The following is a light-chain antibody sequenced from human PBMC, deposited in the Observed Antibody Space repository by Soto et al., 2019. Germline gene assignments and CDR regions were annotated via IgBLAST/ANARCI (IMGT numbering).Light chain of an antibody. Sequence: VLTQSPGTLSLSPGDRATLSCRASQSISSYLAWYQQKPGQAPRLLIYDASNRATGIPARFSGSGSGTDFTLTISSLEPEDFAIYSCQQRSSWLTFGGGTKVDIK. J-gene: IGKJ4*01. CDR3: QQRSSWLT. V-gene: IGKV3-11*01. CDR1: QSISSY. CDR2: DAS.